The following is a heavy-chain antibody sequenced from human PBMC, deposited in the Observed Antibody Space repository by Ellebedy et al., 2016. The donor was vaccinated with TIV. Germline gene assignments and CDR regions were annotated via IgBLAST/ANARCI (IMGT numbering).Heavy chain of an antibody. CDR1: GFTFSSYS. CDR3: ARDQGLSGYPIDY. CDR2: ISSGSGTI. J-gene: IGHJ4*02. D-gene: IGHD5-12*01. Sequence: GGSLRLSCAASGFTFSSYSMNWVRQAPGKGLEWISYISSGSGTIYYADSVKGRFTISRDNSKNTLYLQMNSLRAEDTAVYYCARDQGLSGYPIDYWGQGTLVTVSS. V-gene: IGHV3-48*01.